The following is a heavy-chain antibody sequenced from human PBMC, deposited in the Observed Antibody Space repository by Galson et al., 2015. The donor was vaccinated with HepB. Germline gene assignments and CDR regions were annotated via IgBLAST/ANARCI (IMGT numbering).Heavy chain of an antibody. CDR3: ARGDYGSGSFWGTLAPPSSYYYYGMDV. CDR1: GFTFSDYY. Sequence: SLRLSCAASGFTFSDYYMSWIRQAPGKGLEWVSYISSSSSYTNYADSVKGRFTISRDNAKNSLYLQMNSLRAEDTAVYYCARGDYGSGSFWGTLAPPSSYYYYGMDVWGQGTTVTVSS. CDR2: ISSSSSYT. J-gene: IGHJ6*02. V-gene: IGHV3-11*03. D-gene: IGHD3-10*01.